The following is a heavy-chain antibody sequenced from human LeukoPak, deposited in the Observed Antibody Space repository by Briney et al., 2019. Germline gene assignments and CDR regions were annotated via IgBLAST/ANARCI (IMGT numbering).Heavy chain of an antibody. CDR2: ISSSGTTI. CDR3: ARDRYYYDSSGDAFDI. Sequence: GGPLRLSCAASPFTFSSYTMNWVGQAPGRGREGVSYISSSGTTIYYADSVKGRFTISRDNAKNSLYLQMNSLRDEDTAVYYCARDRYYYDSSGDAFDIWGQGTMVTVSS. J-gene: IGHJ3*02. CDR1: PFTFSSYT. V-gene: IGHV3-48*02. D-gene: IGHD3-22*01.